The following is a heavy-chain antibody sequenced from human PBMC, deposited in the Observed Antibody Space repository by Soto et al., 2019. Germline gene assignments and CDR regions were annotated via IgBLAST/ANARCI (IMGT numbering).Heavy chain of an antibody. Sequence: SETLSLTCTVSGGSIRSGDYYRSWIRQPPGKGLEWIGEINHSGSTNYNPSLKSRVTISVDTSKNQFSLKLSSVTAADTAVYYCARGNIVVVPAAIGSPGRYYYYYMDVWGKGTTVTVSS. CDR1: GGSIRSGDYY. V-gene: IGHV4-34*01. D-gene: IGHD2-2*02. CDR3: ARGNIVVVPAAIGSPGRYYYYYMDV. CDR2: INHSGST. J-gene: IGHJ6*03.